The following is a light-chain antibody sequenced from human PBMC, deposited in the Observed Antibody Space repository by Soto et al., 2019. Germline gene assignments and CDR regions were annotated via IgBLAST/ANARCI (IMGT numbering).Light chain of an antibody. CDR1: QSVSSSH. Sequence: EVVLTQSPDTLSLSPGERATLSCRASQSVSSSHLAWYQQKPGQAPRLLIYGASDRATDIPDRFSGSGSGTDFTLNISRLEAEDFAVYYCQQYVTSPPKYTFGQGTKLEIK. J-gene: IGKJ2*01. CDR3: QQYVTSPPKYT. CDR2: GAS. V-gene: IGKV3-20*01.